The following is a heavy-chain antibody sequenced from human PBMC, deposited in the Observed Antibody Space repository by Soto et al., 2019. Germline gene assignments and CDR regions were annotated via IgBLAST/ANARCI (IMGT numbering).Heavy chain of an antibody. J-gene: IGHJ5*02. CDR2: ISDDGSNK. Sequence: QEQLVESGGGVVQPGRSLRLSCAASGFTFSNNGMHWVRQAPGKGLEWLALISDDGSNKYYGDSVKGRCTISRDNSRDTVYLQLNSMRVEDTAVYYCAKDPNRATVIQGDGWIDPWGQGTLVTVSS. V-gene: IGHV3-30*18. CDR3: AKDPNRATVIQGDGWIDP. D-gene: IGHD3-16*01. CDR1: GFTFSNNG.